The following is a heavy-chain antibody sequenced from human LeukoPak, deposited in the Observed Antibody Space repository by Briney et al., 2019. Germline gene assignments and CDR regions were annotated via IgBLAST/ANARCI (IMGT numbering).Heavy chain of an antibody. CDR1: GYTFTDHY. V-gene: IGHV1-2*02. Sequence: ASVKVSCKTSGYTFTDHYMHWVRQAPGQGLEWMGWINPNSGVTSSAQKFQGRVTMTRDTSITTVYMEVRWLTSDDTAIYYCARADRLDGAPYLIGPWGQGTLVTVSS. J-gene: IGHJ5*02. D-gene: IGHD2-21*01. CDR3: ARADRLDGAPYLIGP. CDR2: INPNSGVT.